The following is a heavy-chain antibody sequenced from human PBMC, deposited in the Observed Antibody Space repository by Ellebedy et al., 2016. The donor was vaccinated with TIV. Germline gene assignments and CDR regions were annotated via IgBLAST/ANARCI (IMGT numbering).Heavy chain of an antibody. D-gene: IGHD2-2*01. CDR2: ISGSGGST. V-gene: IGHV3-23*01. Sequence: GESLKISXAASGFTFSSYAMRWVRQAPGKGLEWVSAISGSGGSTYYADSVKGRFTISRDNSKNTLYLQMNSLRAEDTAVYYCAKGPSIGYCSSTSCLYYYYYGMDVWGQGTTVTVSS. CDR1: GFTFSSYA. J-gene: IGHJ6*02. CDR3: AKGPSIGYCSSTSCLYYYYYGMDV.